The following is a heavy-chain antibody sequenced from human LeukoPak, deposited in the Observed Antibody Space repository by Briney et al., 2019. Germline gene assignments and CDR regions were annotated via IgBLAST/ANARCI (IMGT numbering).Heavy chain of an antibody. V-gene: IGHV4-30-2*01. D-gene: IGHD1-1*01. CDR2: IYHSGST. CDR3: ASRYNWNDDHRGAIIN. CDR1: GGSISSGGYY. J-gene: IGHJ4*02. Sequence: SETLSLTCTVSGGSISSGGYYWSWIRQPPGKGLEWIGYIYHSGSTYYNPSLKSRVTISVDRSKNQFSLKLSSVTAADTAVYYRASRYNWNDDHRGAIINWGQGTLVTVSS.